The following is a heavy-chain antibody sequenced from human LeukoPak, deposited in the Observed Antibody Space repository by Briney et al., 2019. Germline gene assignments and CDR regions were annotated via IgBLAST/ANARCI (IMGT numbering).Heavy chain of an antibody. CDR2: INPNSGGT. J-gene: IGHJ6*03. Sequence: EASVKVSCKASEYTFTGYYIHWVRQAPGQGLEWMGWINPNSGGTNYAQKFQGRVTMTRDTSISTAYMELSRLRSDDTAVYYCARVVDYYYYMDVWGKGTTVTVSS. CDR1: EYTFTGYY. CDR3: ARVVDYYYYMDV. D-gene: IGHD2-15*01. V-gene: IGHV1-2*02.